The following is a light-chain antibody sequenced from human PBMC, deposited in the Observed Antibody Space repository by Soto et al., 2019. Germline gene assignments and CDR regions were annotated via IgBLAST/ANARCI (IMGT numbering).Light chain of an antibody. CDR2: EVT. J-gene: IGLJ1*01. CDR3: SSYTSTSRDV. Sequence: QSVLTQPPSVSGSPGQSVTISCTGTSSDVGKYDRVSWYQQPPCTAPKLIIYEVTNRPSGVPARFSGSKSGNTASLTISGLQAEDEADCYCSSYTSTSRDVFGAGTKVTVL. V-gene: IGLV2-18*02. CDR1: SSDVGKYDR.